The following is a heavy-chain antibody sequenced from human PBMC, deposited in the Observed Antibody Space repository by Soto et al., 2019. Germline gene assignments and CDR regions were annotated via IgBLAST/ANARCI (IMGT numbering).Heavy chain of an antibody. CDR1: AFSLSTGGVG. D-gene: IGHD2-21*02. V-gene: IGHV2-5*02. CDR3: IQSRCGGDFLQYYASYYYDGMDV. CDR2: IYWDDDK. Sequence: SGPTLVNPTQTLTLTCTFSAFSLSTGGVGVGWIRQPPGKALEWLALIYWDDDKRYSPSLRSRLTITKDTSKNQVALTMTNMDPVDTATYYCIQSRCGGDFLQYYASYYYDGMDVWGQGTTVTVSS. J-gene: IGHJ6*02.